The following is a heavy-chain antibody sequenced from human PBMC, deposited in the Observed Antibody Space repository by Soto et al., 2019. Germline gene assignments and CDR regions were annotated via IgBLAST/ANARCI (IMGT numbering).Heavy chain of an antibody. Sequence: EVQLVESGGGLVQPGGSLRLSCAASGFTVSSNYMSWVRQAPGKGLEWVSVIYSGGSTYYADSVKGRFTISRDNSKNTRYLQMHSRSAEDTAVYYSARDLPQRGYSYGAYYYGMDVWGQGTTVTVSS. D-gene: IGHD5-18*01. V-gene: IGHV3-66*01. CDR2: IYSGGST. CDR1: GFTVSSNY. J-gene: IGHJ6*02. CDR3: ARDLPQRGYSYGAYYYGMDV.